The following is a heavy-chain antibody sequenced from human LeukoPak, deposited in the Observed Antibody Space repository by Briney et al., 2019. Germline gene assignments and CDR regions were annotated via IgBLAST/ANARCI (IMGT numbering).Heavy chain of an antibody. J-gene: IGHJ5*02. CDR2: INHSGST. V-gene: IGHV4-34*01. CDR1: GGSFSGYY. Sequence: SETLSLTCAVYGGSFSGYYWSWIRQPPGKGLEWIGEINHSGSTNYNPSLKSRVTISVDTSKNQFSLKLSSVTAADTAVYYCARGAPVFDFWSGPRAWFDPWGQGTLVTVSS. CDR3: ARGAPVFDFWSGPRAWFDP. D-gene: IGHD3-3*01.